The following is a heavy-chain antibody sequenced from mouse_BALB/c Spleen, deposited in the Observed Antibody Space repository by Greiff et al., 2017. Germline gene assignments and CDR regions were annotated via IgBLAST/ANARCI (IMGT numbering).Heavy chain of an antibody. D-gene: IGHD4-1*01. CDR2: ISSGGSYT. Sequence: EVKLVESGGGLVKPGGSLKLSCAASGFTFSSYAMSWVRQTPEKRLEWVATISSGGSYTYYPDSVKGRFTISRDNAKNTLYLQMSSLRSEDTAMYYCARLGNWEGFDYWGQGTTLTVSS. CDR1: GFTFSSYA. V-gene: IGHV5-9-3*01. CDR3: ARLGNWEGFDY. J-gene: IGHJ2*01.